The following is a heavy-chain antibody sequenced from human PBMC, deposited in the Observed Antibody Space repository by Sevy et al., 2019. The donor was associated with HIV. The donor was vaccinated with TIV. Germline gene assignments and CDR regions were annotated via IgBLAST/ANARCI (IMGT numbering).Heavy chain of an antibody. CDR3: TRWKGGHSIFEY. CDR2: LKSKPQGGTL. CDR1: GFIFGEYA. D-gene: IGHD1-1*01. Sequence: GGSLRLSCTASGFIFGEYAMTWVRQAPGKGLEWVAFLKSKPQGGTLDYAASVKGRFTISRDASKSIAHLQLNDLKTEDTAIYYCTRWKGGHSIFEYWGQGALVTVSS. V-gene: IGHV3-49*04. J-gene: IGHJ4*02.